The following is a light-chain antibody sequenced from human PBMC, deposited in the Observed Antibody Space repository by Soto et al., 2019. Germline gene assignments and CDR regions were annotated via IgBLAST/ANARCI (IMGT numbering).Light chain of an antibody. CDR1: SSDVGGYNY. CDR2: DVS. V-gene: IGLV2-11*01. CDR3: CSYAGSYKGYV. Sequence: ALTQPRSVSGSPGQSVTISCTGTSSDVGGYNYVSWYQQHPGKAPKLMIYDVSKRPSGVPDRFSGSKSGNTASLTISGLQAEDEADYYCCSYAGSYKGYVFGTGTKPTVL. J-gene: IGLJ1*01.